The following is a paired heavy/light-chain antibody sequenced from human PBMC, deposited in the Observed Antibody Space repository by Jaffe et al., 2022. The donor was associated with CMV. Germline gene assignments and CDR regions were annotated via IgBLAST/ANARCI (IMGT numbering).Heavy chain of an antibody. V-gene: IGHV4-39*01. D-gene: IGHD3-10*01. J-gene: IGHJ4*02. Sequence: QLQLQESGPGLVKPSETLSLTCSVSGGPISSSSYYWGWIRQPPGKGLEWIGNIDYSGGTYYNPSLKSRVTISVDTSKKQFSLKLSSVTAADTAVYYCARHVQTGPYKGYPDYWGQGTLVTVSS. CDR2: IDYSGGT. CDR3: ARHVQTGPYKGYPDY. CDR1: GGPISSSSYY.
Light chain of an antibody. CDR3: QQYYSNPPT. CDR2: WAS. J-gene: IGKJ4*01. V-gene: IGKV4-1*01. CDR1: QSVLYSSNNKNY. Sequence: DIVMTQSPDSLAVSLGERATIDCKSSQSVLYSSNNKNYLAWYQQKPGQPPKLLISWASTRDSGVPDRFSGGGSGTDFTLTISSLQAEDVAVYYCQQYYSNPPTFGGGTRVEIK.